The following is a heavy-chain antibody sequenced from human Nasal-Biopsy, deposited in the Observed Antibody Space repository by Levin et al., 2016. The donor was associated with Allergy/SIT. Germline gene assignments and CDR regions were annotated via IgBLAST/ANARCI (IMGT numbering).Heavy chain of an antibody. V-gene: IGHV3-74*01. CDR3: ARVYSYGVDY. CDR1: GFTFDNYA. Sequence: GESLKISCAASGFTFDNYAMHWVRQGPGKGLEWVSRINSDGSSTSYADSVKGRFTISRDNAKNTLFLQMNSLRSEDTAVYYCARVYSYGVDYWGQGTLVTVSS. J-gene: IGHJ4*02. D-gene: IGHD5-18*01. CDR2: INSDGSST.